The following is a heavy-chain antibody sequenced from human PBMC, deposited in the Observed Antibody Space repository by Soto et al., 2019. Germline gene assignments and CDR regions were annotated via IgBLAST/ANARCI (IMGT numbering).Heavy chain of an antibody. CDR1: GASISTNHQN. D-gene: IGHD3-9*01. CDR2: IHYRGDT. Sequence: AETLSLTCTVSGASISTNHQNWGWLRHPPGKGLEWMGNIHYRGDTYFNPSLGSRLSMSVETSKNQFSLKLTSVTAADTAVYYCARLPTGYPNWFDPWGQGTLVTVSS. V-gene: IGHV4-39*01. CDR3: ARLPTGYPNWFDP. J-gene: IGHJ5*02.